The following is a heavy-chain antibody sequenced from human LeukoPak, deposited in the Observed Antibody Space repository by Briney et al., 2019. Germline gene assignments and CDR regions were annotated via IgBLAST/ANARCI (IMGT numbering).Heavy chain of an antibody. J-gene: IGHJ3*02. CDR2: IIPILGIA. CDR3: ARLRGGGNFSPYDAFDI. V-gene: IGHV1-69*04. CDR1: GGTFSSYA. D-gene: IGHD4-23*01. Sequence: SVKVSCKASGGTFSSYAISWVRQAPGQGLEWMGRIIPILGIANYAQKFQGRVTITADKSTSTAYMELSSLRSEDTAVYYCARLRGGGNFSPYDAFDIWGQGTMVTVSS.